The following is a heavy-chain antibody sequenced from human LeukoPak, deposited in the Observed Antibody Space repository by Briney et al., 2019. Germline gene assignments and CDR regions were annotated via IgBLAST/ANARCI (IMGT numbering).Heavy chain of an antibody. V-gene: IGHV3-21*01. CDR2: ISSSGTSI. CDR3: ARHTVPYYNSVSYGLDV. Sequence: GGSLRLSCAVSGFTFSAYNMNRVRQAPGKGLEWVSSISSSGTSIYYAESSKGRFTISRDNAKNSLYLQMNSLRAEDTAVYYCARHTVPYYNSVSYGLDVWGQGTTVIVSS. CDR1: GFTFSAYN. J-gene: IGHJ6*02. D-gene: IGHD3-10*01.